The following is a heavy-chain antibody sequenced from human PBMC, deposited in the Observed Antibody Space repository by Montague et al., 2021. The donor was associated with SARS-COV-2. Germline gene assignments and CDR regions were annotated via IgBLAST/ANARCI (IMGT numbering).Heavy chain of an antibody. Sequence: SQTLSLTCTVSGGSIFSNSFYWGWIRQSPGQGLEWIGNVLSRGSTFYNPSLRSRVPMSEDMSKNQFSLKLMSVTAADTAVYYCARSTVGTSHFDDWGQGTLVTVSS. CDR3: ARSTVGTSHFDD. V-gene: IGHV4-39*01. CDR2: VLSRGST. D-gene: IGHD1-7*01. J-gene: IGHJ4*02. CDR1: GGSIFSNSFY.